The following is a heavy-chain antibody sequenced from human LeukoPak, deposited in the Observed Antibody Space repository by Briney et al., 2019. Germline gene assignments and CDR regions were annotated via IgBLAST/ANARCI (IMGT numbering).Heavy chain of an antibody. V-gene: IGHV4-30-4*01. CDR3: ADYCSGGSCSYAFDI. CDR1: GGSISSGDYY. Sequence: PSETLSLTCTVSGGSISSGDYYWSWIRQPPGKGLEWIGYIYYSGSTYYNPSLKSRVTISVDPSKNQCSLKLSSLTAADTAVYYCADYCSGGSCSYAFDIWGQGTMVTVSS. J-gene: IGHJ3*02. D-gene: IGHD2-15*01. CDR2: IYYSGST.